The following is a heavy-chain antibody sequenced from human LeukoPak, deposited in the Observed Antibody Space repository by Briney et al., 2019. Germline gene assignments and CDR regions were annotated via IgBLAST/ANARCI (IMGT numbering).Heavy chain of an antibody. Sequence: SETLSLTCTVSGVSITTYYWSWIRQPPGKGLEWIGYIFYGGSTTCYPSLKSRVTISADTSKNQFSLRLSSVTAADPAVYYCARGGAHYQMPRWWFDPWGQGTLATVSS. CDR1: GVSITTYY. CDR3: ARGGAHYQMPRWWFDP. J-gene: IGHJ5*02. D-gene: IGHD2-2*01. V-gene: IGHV4-59*01. CDR2: IFYGGST.